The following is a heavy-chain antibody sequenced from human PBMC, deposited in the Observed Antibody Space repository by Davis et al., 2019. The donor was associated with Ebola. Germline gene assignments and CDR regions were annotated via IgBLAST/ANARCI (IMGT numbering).Heavy chain of an antibody. Sequence: MPSETLSLTCAVYGGSFSGYYWSWIRQPPGKGLEWIGEINHSGSTNYNPSLKSRGTISVDTSKNQFSLKLSSVTAADTAVYYCARVRAYYYYYGMDVWGQGTTVTVSS. CDR1: GGSFSGYY. V-gene: IGHV4-34*01. CDR2: INHSGST. J-gene: IGHJ6*02. CDR3: ARVRAYYYYYGMDV. D-gene: IGHD4-17*01.